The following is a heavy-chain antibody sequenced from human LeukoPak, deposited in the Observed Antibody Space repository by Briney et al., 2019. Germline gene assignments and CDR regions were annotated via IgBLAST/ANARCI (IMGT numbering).Heavy chain of an antibody. CDR2: IKQDGSEK. Sequence: HPGGSLRLSCAASGFTFSSYWMSWVRQAPGKGLEWVANIKQDGSEKYYVDSVKGRFTISRDNAKNSLYLQMNSLKTEDTAVYYCTSRLTSHYYYMDVWGKGTTVTVSS. CDR1: GFTFSSYW. CDR3: TSRLTSHYYYMDV. D-gene: IGHD4/OR15-4a*01. J-gene: IGHJ6*03. V-gene: IGHV3-7*03.